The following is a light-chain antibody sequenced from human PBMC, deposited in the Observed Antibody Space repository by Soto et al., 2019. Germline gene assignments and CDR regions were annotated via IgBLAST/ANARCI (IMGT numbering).Light chain of an antibody. J-gene: IGLJ1*01. CDR3: CSYAGSSTFGAV. CDR2: EGS. Sequence: QSVLTQPASVSGSPGQSITISCTGTSSDVVSYNLVSWYQQHPGKAPKLMIYEGSKRPSGVSNRFSGSKSGNTASLTISGLQAEDEADYYCCSYAGSSTFGAVFGTGTKVTVL. CDR1: SSDVVSYNL. V-gene: IGLV2-23*03.